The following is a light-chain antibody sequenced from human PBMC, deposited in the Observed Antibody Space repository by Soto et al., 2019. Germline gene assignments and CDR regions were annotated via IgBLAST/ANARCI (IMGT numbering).Light chain of an antibody. Sequence: DIQMTQSPSYVSASVGDRVTISCRASQDIDRWLAWFQHKPGKAPKLLISTASSLQSGVPSRFSGSGSGTDFTLTIASLPFEDFATYYCLQSDTFPYTFGLGTKLEIK. V-gene: IGKV1D-12*01. CDR1: QDIDRW. CDR3: LQSDTFPYT. CDR2: TAS. J-gene: IGKJ2*01.